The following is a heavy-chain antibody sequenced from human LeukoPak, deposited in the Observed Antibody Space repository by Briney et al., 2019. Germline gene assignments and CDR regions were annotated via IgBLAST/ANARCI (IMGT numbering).Heavy chain of an antibody. CDR1: GGSISSYY. D-gene: IGHD3-10*01. V-gene: IGHV4-59*01. CDR3: ARDRMVRGVSRAFDI. J-gene: IGHJ3*02. CDR2: IYYSGST. Sequence: PSETLSLTCTVSGGSISSYYWSWIRQPPGKGLEWIGYIYYSGSTNYNPSLKSRVTISVDTSKNQFSLKLSSVTAADTAVYYCARDRMVRGVSRAFDIWGQGTMVTVSS.